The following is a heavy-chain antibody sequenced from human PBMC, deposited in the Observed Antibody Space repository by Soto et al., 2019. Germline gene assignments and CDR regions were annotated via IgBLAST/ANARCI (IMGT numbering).Heavy chain of an antibody. V-gene: IGHV3-23*01. CDR2: VSGSGTGT. D-gene: IGHD3-10*01. J-gene: IGHJ4*02. CDR1: GITFSSSA. Sequence: GGSLRLSCAASGITFSSSAMSWVRQAPGKGLEWVSAVSGSGTGTFYADSVKGRFTISRDNSKNTLYLQMNSLRAEDTAVYYCAKRQYGSGTYHKGPWDSWGQGTLVTVSS. CDR3: AKRQYGSGTYHKGPWDS.